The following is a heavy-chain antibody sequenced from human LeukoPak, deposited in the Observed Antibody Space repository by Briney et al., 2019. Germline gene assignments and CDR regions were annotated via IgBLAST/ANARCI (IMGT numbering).Heavy chain of an antibody. CDR3: ARVIVTVPGQSDYFDY. CDR2: ISWNGGGI. D-gene: IGHD2/OR15-2a*01. V-gene: IGHV3-9*01. Sequence: GGSLRLSCAASGFTFDDYAMHWVRQAPGKGLEWVSGISWNGGGIDYADSVKGRFTISRDNAKNSLYLQMNSLRAEDTAVYSCARVIVTVPGQSDYFDYWGQGTLVTFSS. CDR1: GFTFDDYA. J-gene: IGHJ4*02.